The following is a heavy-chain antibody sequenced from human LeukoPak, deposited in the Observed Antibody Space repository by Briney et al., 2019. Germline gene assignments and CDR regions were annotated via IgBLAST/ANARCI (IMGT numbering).Heavy chain of an antibody. Sequence: GGSLRLSCAASGFTFSSYWMSWVRQAPGKGLEWVANIKQDGSEKYYVDSVKGRFTISRDNAKNSLYLQMNSLRAEDTAVYYCAREVSSVVVPAANSVDYWGQGTLVTVSS. CDR2: IKQDGSEK. D-gene: IGHD2-2*01. V-gene: IGHV3-7*01. CDR1: GFTFSSYW. J-gene: IGHJ4*02. CDR3: AREVSSVVVPAANSVDY.